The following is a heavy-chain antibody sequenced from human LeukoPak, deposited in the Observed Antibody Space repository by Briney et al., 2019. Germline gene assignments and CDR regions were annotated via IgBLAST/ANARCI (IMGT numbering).Heavy chain of an antibody. CDR3: ARDIDSSWYLDY. V-gene: IGHV1-18*01. CDR2: ISAYNGNT. CDR1: GYTFTSYG. J-gene: IGHJ4*02. Sequence: ASVKVSCKASGYTFTSYGISLVRRAPGQGLEWMGWISAYNGNTNYAQKLQGRVTMTTDTSTSTAYMELRSLRSDDTAVYYCARDIDSSWYLDYWGQGTLVTVSS. D-gene: IGHD6-13*01.